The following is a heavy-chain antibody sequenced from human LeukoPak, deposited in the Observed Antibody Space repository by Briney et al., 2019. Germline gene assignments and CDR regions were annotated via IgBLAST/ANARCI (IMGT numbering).Heavy chain of an antibody. V-gene: IGHV3-23*01. CDR1: GFTFSSSA. D-gene: IGHD4-23*01. J-gene: IGHJ5*02. CDR2: IRSSGGST. CDR3: AKVTVVTPSRFDT. Sequence: GGSLRLSCAASGFTFSSSAMSWVRQAPGKGLEWVSSIRSSGGSTYYADSVKGRFTVSRDNSKNTLYLQMSSLRAEDTAVYYCAKVTVVTPSRFDTWGQGTLVTVSS.